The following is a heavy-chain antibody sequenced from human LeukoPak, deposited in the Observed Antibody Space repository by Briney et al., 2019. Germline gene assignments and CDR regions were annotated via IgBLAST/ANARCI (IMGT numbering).Heavy chain of an antibody. CDR1: GYTFTSYG. Sequence: ASVKVSCKASGYTFTSYGISWVRQAPGQGLEWMGWISAYNGNTNYAQKLQGRVTMTEDTSTDTAYMELSSLRSEDTAVYYCATGAVAGTDLSFDYWGQGTLVTVSS. CDR2: ISAYNGNT. CDR3: ATGAVAGTDLSFDY. J-gene: IGHJ4*02. V-gene: IGHV1-18*01. D-gene: IGHD6-19*01.